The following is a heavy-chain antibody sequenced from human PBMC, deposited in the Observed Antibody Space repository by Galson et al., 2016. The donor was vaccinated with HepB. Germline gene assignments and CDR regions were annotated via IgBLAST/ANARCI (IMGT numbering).Heavy chain of an antibody. CDR3: ARLGGPAYWPHNWFDP. Sequence: SETLSLTCTVSGGSISSSSYYWGWVRQPPGKGLEWIGSMHYRGTTYNNPSLKSRVTISVDTAKNQFSLRLKSVTAADTALYYCARLGGPAYWPHNWFDPWGQGTLVTVSS. V-gene: IGHV4-39*01. CDR2: MHYRGTT. CDR1: GGSISSSSYY. J-gene: IGHJ5*02. D-gene: IGHD2-21*01.